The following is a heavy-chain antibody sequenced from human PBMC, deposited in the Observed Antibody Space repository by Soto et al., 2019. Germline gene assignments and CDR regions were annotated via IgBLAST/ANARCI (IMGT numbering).Heavy chain of an antibody. V-gene: IGHV3-53*01. CDR1: GFTFSDYY. CDR2: IYSGGST. J-gene: IGHJ6*02. CDR3: AREGAYYYYGMDV. Sequence: PGGSLRLSCAASGFTFSDYYMSWIRQAPGKGLEWVSVIYSGGSTYYADSVKGRFTISRDNSKNTLYLQMNSLRAEDTAVYYCAREGAYYYYGMDVWGQGTTVTVSS.